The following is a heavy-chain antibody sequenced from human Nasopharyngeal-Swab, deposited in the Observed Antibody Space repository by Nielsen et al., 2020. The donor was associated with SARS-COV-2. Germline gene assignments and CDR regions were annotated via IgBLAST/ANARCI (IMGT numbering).Heavy chain of an antibody. J-gene: IGHJ3*02. V-gene: IGHV4-39*01. D-gene: IGHD1-26*01. Sequence: SETLSLTCTVSGGSIRTSYYCDYYWGWIRQPPGKGLEWIGGICHSGNTYYNPSLKSRVTISVDTSKNQFSLNLSSVTAADTAVYYCARPIVGATSDAFNIWGQGTMVTVSS. CDR3: ARPIVGATSDAFNI. CDR1: GGSIRTSYYCDYY. CDR2: ICHSGNT.